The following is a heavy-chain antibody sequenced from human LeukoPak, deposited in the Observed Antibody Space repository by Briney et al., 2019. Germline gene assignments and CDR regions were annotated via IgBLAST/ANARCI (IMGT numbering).Heavy chain of an antibody. D-gene: IGHD5-18*01. CDR1: GGSISSYY. CDR2: IYTSGST. J-gene: IGHJ4*02. CDR3: ARDLAWGAMVYLGDY. V-gene: IGHV4-4*07. Sequence: SETLSLTCTVSGGSISSYYWSWIRQPAGKGLEWIGRIYTSGSTNYNPSLKSRVTMSVDTSKNQFSLKLSSVTAADTAVYYCARDLAWGAMVYLGDYWGQGTLVTVSS.